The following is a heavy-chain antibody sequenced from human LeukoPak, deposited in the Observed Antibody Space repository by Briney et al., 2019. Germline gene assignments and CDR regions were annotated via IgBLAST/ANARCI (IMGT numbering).Heavy chain of an antibody. V-gene: IGHV3-21*01. J-gene: IGHJ4*02. CDR2: ISSSSSYI. Sequence: PGGSLRLSCAASGFTFSSYSMNWVRQAPGMGLEWVSSISSSSSYIYYADSVKGRFTISRDNAKNSLYLQMNSLRAEDTAVYYCARLATDWDDCWGQGTLVTVSS. CDR3: ARLATDWDDC. D-gene: IGHD3-9*01. CDR1: GFTFSSYS.